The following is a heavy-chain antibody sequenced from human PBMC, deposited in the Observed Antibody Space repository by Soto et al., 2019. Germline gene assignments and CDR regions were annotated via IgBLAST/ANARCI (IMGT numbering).Heavy chain of an antibody. CDR3: ERPAEAATPPYYNYMDV. Sequence: AASVKVSCKASGYTFTGYYMHWVRQAPGQGLEWMGWINPNSGGTNYAQKFQGWVTMTRDTSISTAYMELSRLRSDDTAVYYCERPAEAATPPYYNYMDVGGKGTTVPVS. J-gene: IGHJ6*03. CDR1: GYTFTGYY. V-gene: IGHV1-2*04. CDR2: INPNSGGT. D-gene: IGHD2-15*01.